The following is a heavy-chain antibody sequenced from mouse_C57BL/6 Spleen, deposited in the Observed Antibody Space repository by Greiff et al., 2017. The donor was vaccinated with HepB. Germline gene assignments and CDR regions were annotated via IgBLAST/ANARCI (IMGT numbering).Heavy chain of an antibody. CDR3: ARGDPLYRFAY. V-gene: IGHV1-52*01. J-gene: IGHJ3*01. CDR1: GYTFTSYW. D-gene: IGHD1-3*01. Sequence: QVQLQQPGAELVRPGSSVKLSCKASGYTFTSYWMHWVKQRPIQGLEWIGNIDPSDSETHYNQKFKDKATLTVDKSSSTAYMQLSSLTSEDSAVYYCARGDPLYRFAYGGQGTLVTVSA. CDR2: IDPSDSET.